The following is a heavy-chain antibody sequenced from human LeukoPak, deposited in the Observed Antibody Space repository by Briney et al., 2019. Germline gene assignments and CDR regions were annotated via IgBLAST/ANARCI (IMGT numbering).Heavy chain of an antibody. Sequence: GGSLRLSCAAPGFTFSSYAMSWVRQAPGKGLEWVSVITGSGGSTYYADSVKGRFTISRDNSKNTLYLQMNSLRAEDTAVYYCAKVPQSGFPYYFDCWGQGTLVTVSS. CDR2: ITGSGGST. D-gene: IGHD5-12*01. CDR3: AKVPQSGFPYYFDC. CDR1: GFTFSSYA. J-gene: IGHJ4*02. V-gene: IGHV3-23*01.